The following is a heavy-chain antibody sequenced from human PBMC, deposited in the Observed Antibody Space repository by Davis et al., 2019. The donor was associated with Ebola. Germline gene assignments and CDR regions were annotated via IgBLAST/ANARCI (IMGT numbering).Heavy chain of an antibody. Sequence: SVKVSCKASGGTFSSYAISWVRQAPGQGLEWMGGIIPIFGTANYAQKFQERVTFTRDMSTSTAYMELSSLRSEDTAVYYCAGGTRSGWHLEYWGQGALVTVSS. CDR2: IIPIFGTA. CDR3: AGGTRSGWHLEY. V-gene: IGHV1-69*05. CDR1: GGTFSSYA. J-gene: IGHJ4*02. D-gene: IGHD6-19*01.